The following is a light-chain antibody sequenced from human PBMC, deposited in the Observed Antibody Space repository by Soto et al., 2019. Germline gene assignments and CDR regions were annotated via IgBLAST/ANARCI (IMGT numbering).Light chain of an antibody. CDR2: SDN. V-gene: IGLV1-44*01. J-gene: IGLJ1*01. CDR3: AAWDDSLNGLDV. Sequence: QSVLTQPPSASGTPGQRVTISCSGTRSNIGSNTANWYQQLPGTAPKLLIYSDNQRPSGVPDRFSASKSGTSASLAISGLQSGDEADYYCAAWDDSLNGLDVFGTGTKVTVL. CDR1: RSNIGSNT.